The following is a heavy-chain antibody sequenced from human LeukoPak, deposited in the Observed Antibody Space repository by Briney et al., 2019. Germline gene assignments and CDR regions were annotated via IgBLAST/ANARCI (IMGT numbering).Heavy chain of an antibody. J-gene: IGHJ4*02. Sequence: SETLSLTCTVSGGSISSGGYYWSWIRQPPGKGLEWIGYIYHSGSTYYNPSLKSRVTISVDRSKNQFSLKLSSVTTADTAVYYCARSVVGGFGESYFDYWGQGTLVTVSS. V-gene: IGHV4-30-2*01. D-gene: IGHD3-10*01. CDR1: GGSISSGGYY. CDR3: ARSVVGGFGESYFDY. CDR2: IYHSGST.